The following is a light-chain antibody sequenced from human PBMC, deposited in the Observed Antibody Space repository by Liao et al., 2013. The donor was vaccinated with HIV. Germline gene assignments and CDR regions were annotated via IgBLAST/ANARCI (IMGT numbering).Light chain of an antibody. J-gene: IGLJ1*01. CDR2: YDS. V-gene: IGLV3-21*01. Sequence: SYELTQPPSVSVAPGKTATITCGGNNIGSKSVHWYQQKPGQAPVLVIYYDSDRPSGIPERFSGSNSGNTATLTISRVEAGDEADYYCQVWDSSRGVFGTGTKVTVL. CDR1: NIGSKS. CDR3: QVWDSSRGV.